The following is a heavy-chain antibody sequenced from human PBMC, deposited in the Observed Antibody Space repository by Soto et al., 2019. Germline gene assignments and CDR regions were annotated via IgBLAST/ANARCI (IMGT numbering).Heavy chain of an antibody. J-gene: IGHJ3*02. CDR2: IIPIFGTA. Sequence: QVQLVQSGAEVKKPGSSVKVSCKASGGTFSSYAISWVRQAPGQGLEWMGGIIPIFGTANYAQKFQGRVTITEDESTSTAYMELSSLRSEDTAVYYCAASPRYCSSTSCPIDAFDIWGQGTMVTVSS. CDR3: AASPRYCSSTSCPIDAFDI. V-gene: IGHV1-69*01. CDR1: GGTFSSYA. D-gene: IGHD2-2*01.